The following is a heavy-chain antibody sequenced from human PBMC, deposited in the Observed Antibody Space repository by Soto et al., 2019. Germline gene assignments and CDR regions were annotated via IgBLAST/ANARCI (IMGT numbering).Heavy chain of an antibody. Sequence: PGESLKISCKGSGYSFTSYWIGWVRQMPGKGLEWMGIIYPGDSDTRYSPSFQGQVTISADKSISTAYLQWSSLKASDTAMYYCARRSSEVSYYYYGMDVWGQGTTVTVSS. CDR3: ARRSSEVSYYYYGMDV. V-gene: IGHV5-51*01. D-gene: IGHD6-6*01. CDR1: GYSFTSYW. CDR2: IYPGDSDT. J-gene: IGHJ6*02.